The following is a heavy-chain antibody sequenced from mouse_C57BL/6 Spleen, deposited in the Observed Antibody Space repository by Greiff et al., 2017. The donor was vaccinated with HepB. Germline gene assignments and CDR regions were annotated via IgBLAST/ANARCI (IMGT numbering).Heavy chain of an antibody. CDR3: ARRRDYPYYFDY. J-gene: IGHJ2*01. D-gene: IGHD2-4*01. CDR1: GYTFTGYW. Sequence: VQLQQSGAELMKPGASVKLFCKATGYTFTGYWIERGKQRPGPGLEWIGEILPGRGSTNYNEKFKGKATLTADTASNTAYMQLSSLTTEDSAIYYCARRRDYPYYFDYWGQGTTLTVSS. CDR2: ILPGRGST. V-gene: IGHV1-9*01.